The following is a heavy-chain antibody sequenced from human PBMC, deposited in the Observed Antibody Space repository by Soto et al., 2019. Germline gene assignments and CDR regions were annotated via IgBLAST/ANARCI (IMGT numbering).Heavy chain of an antibody. J-gene: IGHJ5*02. V-gene: IGHV4-31*03. D-gene: IGHD2-21*02. Sequence: QVQLQESGPGLVKPSQTLSLTCTVSGGSISSGDYYWSWVRQHPGKGLEWIGYRSDSGSTYYNPSLTRRVTLVVDTSRNQFSLRLSSVTAADTAVYYCAREGGLAYCGGDCLYNWFDPWGQGALVTVSS. CDR3: AREGGLAYCGGDCLYNWFDP. CDR2: RSDSGST. CDR1: GGSISSGDYY.